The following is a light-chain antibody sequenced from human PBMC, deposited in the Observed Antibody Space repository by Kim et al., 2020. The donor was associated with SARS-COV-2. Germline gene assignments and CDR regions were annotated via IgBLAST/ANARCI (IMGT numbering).Light chain of an antibody. V-gene: IGKV1-6*02. CDR1: QGIRNE. CDR3: LQDYNYPRT. J-gene: IGKJ1*01. CDR2: AAS. Sequence: AAVGDRIIITCRASQGIRNELGWYQQKPGKAPKLLIYAASSVESGVPSRFSGSGSGTDFTLTISSLQPEDFATYYCLQDYNYPRTFGQGTKVDIK.